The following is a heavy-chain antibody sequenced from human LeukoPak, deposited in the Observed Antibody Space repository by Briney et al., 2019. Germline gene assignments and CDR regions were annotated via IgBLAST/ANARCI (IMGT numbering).Heavy chain of an antibody. CDR2: ISSSSSYI. Sequence: GGSLRLSCAASGFTFSSYSMNWVRQAPGKGLEWVSSISSSSSYIYYADSVKARFTISRDNAKNSLYLQMNSLRAEDTAVYYCARALYYYGSGSLYGMDVWGQGTTVTVSS. D-gene: IGHD3-10*01. J-gene: IGHJ6*02. CDR1: GFTFSSYS. CDR3: ARALYYYGSGSLYGMDV. V-gene: IGHV3-21*01.